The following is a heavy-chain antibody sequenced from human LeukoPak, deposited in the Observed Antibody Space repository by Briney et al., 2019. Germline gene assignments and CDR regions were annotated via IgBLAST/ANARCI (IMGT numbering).Heavy chain of an antibody. CDR2: IYHSGST. D-gene: IGHD3-10*01. J-gene: IGHJ4*02. Sequence: SETLSLTCGVSGYSISSGYYWGWIRPPPGKGLDWIGTIYHSGSTFYNPSLKSRVAISVDTSKNQFSLKLSSVTAAATAVYYCARVYGSGSRYFDYWGQGTLVTVSS. V-gene: IGHV4-38-2*01. CDR1: GYSISSGYY. CDR3: ARVYGSGSRYFDY.